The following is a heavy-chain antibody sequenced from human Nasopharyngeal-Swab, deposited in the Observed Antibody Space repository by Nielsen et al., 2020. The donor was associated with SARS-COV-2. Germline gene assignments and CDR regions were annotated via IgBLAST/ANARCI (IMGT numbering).Heavy chain of an antibody. Sequence: SETLSLTCTVSGGSISSSNYYWGWIRQPPGKGLEWIGSIYYSGSTYYNPSLKSRVTISVDTSKNQYSLKLSSVTAADTAVYYCARVLTTTVTIDYWGQGTLVTVSS. D-gene: IGHD4-17*01. CDR1: GGSISSSNYY. V-gene: IGHV4-39*07. CDR2: IYYSGST. J-gene: IGHJ4*02. CDR3: ARVLTTTVTIDY.